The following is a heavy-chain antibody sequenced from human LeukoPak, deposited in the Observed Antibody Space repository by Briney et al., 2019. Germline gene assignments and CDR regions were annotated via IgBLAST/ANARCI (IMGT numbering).Heavy chain of an antibody. CDR1: GFTFSSYW. Sequence: GGSLRLSCAASGFTFSSYWMHWVRQAPGKGLVWVSRINSDGSSTSYADSVKGRFTISRDNAKNTLYLQMNSLRAEDTAVYYCASEGTYYDILTGYYKYYYYGMDVWGQGTTVTVSS. CDR3: ASEGTYYDILTGYYKYYYYGMDV. CDR2: INSDGSST. J-gene: IGHJ6*02. V-gene: IGHV3-74*01. D-gene: IGHD3-9*01.